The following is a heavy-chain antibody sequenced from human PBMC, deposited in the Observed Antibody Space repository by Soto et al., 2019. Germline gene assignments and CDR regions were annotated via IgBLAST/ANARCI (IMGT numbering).Heavy chain of an antibody. CDR3: ARGVGRYYGSGSYYSY. J-gene: IGHJ4*02. CDR1: GGSFSGYY. D-gene: IGHD3-10*01. CDR2: INHSGST. V-gene: IGHV4-34*01. Sequence: ETLSLTCAVYGGSFSGYYWSWIRQPPGKGLEWIGEINHSGSTNYNPSLKSRVTISVDTSKNQFSLKLSSVTAADTAVYYCARGVGRYYGSGSYYSYWGQGTLVTVSS.